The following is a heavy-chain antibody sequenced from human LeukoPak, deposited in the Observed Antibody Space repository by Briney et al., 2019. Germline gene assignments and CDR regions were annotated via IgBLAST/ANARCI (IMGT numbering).Heavy chain of an antibody. D-gene: IGHD6-13*01. V-gene: IGHV1-3*01. CDR3: AREHSSSWPLGY. Sequence: ASVKVSCKASGYTFTSYAMHWVRQAPGQRLEWMGWINAGNGNTKYSQKFQGRVTITRDTSASTAYMELSSLRSEDTAVYYCAREHSSSWPLGYWGQGTLVTVSS. CDR1: GYTFTSYA. CDR2: INAGNGNT. J-gene: IGHJ4*02.